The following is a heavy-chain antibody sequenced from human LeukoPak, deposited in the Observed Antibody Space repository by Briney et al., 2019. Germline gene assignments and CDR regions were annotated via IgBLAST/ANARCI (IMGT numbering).Heavy chain of an antibody. D-gene: IGHD2-15*01. Sequence: PGGSLRLSCAASGFTFSSYGMHWVRQAPGKGLEWVAFIRYDGSNEYYADSVKGRFTISRDNSKNTLYLQMNSLRAEDTAVYYCAKDCGGSCYSSAFDIWGQGTMVTVSP. CDR2: IRYDGSNE. V-gene: IGHV3-30*02. CDR1: GFTFSSYG. J-gene: IGHJ3*02. CDR3: AKDCGGSCYSSAFDI.